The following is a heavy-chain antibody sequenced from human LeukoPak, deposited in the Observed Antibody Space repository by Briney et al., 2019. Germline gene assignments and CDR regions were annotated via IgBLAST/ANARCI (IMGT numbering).Heavy chain of an antibody. CDR1: GFTFSRYS. CDR3: ARDMAAAGTIFDY. Sequence: GGSLRLSCAASGFTFSRYSMNWVRQAPGKGLEWVSYISSRRSKIYYADSVKGRFTISRDNAKNSLYLQMNRLRDEDTAVYYCARDMAAAGTIFDYWGQGTLVTVSS. CDR2: ISSRRSKI. J-gene: IGHJ4*02. D-gene: IGHD6-13*01. V-gene: IGHV3-48*02.